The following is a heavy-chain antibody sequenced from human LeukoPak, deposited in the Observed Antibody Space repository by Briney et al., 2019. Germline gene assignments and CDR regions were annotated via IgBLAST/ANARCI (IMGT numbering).Heavy chain of an antibody. CDR3: TTAPYCGGDCSYYYYYYYMDV. V-gene: IGHV3-15*01. J-gene: IGHJ6*03. D-gene: IGHD2-21*02. CDR1: GFTFNNAW. Sequence: GGSLRLSCAASGFTFNNAWMTWVRQAPGKGLEWVGRIKSKTDGCTTDYAAPLKGRFTISRDDSKNTLYLQMNSLKTEDTAVYYCTTAPYCGGDCSYYYYYYYMDVWGKGTTVTVSS. CDR2: IKSKTDGCTT.